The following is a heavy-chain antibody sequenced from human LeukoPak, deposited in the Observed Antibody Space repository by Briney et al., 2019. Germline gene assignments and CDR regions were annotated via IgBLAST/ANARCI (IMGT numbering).Heavy chain of an antibody. Sequence: ASVKVSCKASGYAFTSYAMNWVRQAPGQGLEWMGWINTDTGNPTYAQGFTGRFVFSLDTSVSTAYLQISSLKADDTAVYYCARARYCSGGSCYGDYWGQGTLVTASS. CDR2: INTDTGNP. CDR1: GYAFTSYA. J-gene: IGHJ4*02. CDR3: ARARYCSGGSCYGDY. D-gene: IGHD2-15*01. V-gene: IGHV7-4-1*02.